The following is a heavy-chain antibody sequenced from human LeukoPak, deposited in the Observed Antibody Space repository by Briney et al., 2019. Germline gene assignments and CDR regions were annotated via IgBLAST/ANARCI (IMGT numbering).Heavy chain of an antibody. CDR1: GYTFTTYG. CDR2: ISAYNGNT. J-gene: IGHJ6*02. V-gene: IGHV1-18*01. Sequence: ASVKVSCKASGYTFTTYGISWVRQAPGQGLEGMGWISAYNGNTNYAQKLQGRVTMTTDTSTSTAYMELRSLRSDDTAVYYCGRAFWSGYTDYYYGMDVWGQGTTVTVSS. D-gene: IGHD3-3*01. CDR3: GRAFWSGYTDYYYGMDV.